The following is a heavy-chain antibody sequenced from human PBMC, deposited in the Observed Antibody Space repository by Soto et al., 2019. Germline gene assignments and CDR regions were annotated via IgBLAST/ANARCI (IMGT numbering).Heavy chain of an antibody. J-gene: IGHJ4*02. Sequence: SVKVSCKASGYTFTSYDMHWVRQAPGQRLEWMGWIVVGSGNTNYAQKFQERVTITRDMSTSTAYMELSSLRSEDTAVYYCAAAAYCGGDCLPDYWGQGTLVTVSS. CDR2: IVVGSGNT. CDR1: GYTFTSYD. D-gene: IGHD2-21*02. V-gene: IGHV1-58*02. CDR3: AAAAYCGGDCLPDY.